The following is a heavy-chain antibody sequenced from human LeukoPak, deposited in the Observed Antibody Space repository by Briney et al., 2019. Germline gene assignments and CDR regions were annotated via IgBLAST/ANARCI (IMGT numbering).Heavy chain of an antibody. Sequence: SETLSLTCAVYGESLNGHYWSWIRQSPGKGLEWIGEGSDSGGTKFNPSLKSRASISADTSRNQFSLKLRSVTAADTAVYYCARDVSRTSWTWRWGQGTVVTVSS. CDR1: GESLNGHY. J-gene: IGHJ3*01. CDR2: GSDSGGT. V-gene: IGHV4-34*01. CDR3: ARDVSRTSWTWR. D-gene: IGHD2-2*01.